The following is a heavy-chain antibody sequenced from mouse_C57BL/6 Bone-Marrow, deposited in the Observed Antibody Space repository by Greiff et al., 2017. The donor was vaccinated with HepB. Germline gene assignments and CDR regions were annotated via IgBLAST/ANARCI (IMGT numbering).Heavy chain of an antibody. D-gene: IGHD1-1*02. V-gene: IGHV1-42*01. CDR2: INPSTGGT. CDR3: ARADYAGYFDV. Sequence: EVQLQQSGPELVKPGALVKISCKASGYSFTGYYMNWVKQSPEKSLEWIGEINPSTGGTTYNQKFKAKATLTVDKSSSTAYMQLKSLTSEDSAVYYCARADYAGYFDVWGTGTTVTVSS. J-gene: IGHJ1*03. CDR1: GYSFTGYY.